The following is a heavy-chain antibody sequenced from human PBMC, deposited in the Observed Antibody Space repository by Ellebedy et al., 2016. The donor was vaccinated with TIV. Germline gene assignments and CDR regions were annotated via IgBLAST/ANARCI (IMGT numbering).Heavy chain of an antibody. J-gene: IGHJ2*01. Sequence: SETLSLTCTVSGASLSSYPYYWGWIRQSPGKGLEWIGTVYYSGNTYYNPSLKTRATISVDTSMNRFSLELNSVTAADTAVYYCARNVLIFTFDKWYSDLWGRGTLVTVSS. CDR1: GASLSSYPYY. CDR2: VYYSGNT. V-gene: IGHV4-39*01. D-gene: IGHD3/OR15-3a*01. CDR3: ARNVLIFTFDKWYSDL.